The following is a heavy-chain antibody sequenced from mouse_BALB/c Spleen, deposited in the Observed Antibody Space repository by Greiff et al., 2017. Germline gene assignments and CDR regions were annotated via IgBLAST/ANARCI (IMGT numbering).Heavy chain of an antibody. CDR1: GYSITSDYA. CDR3: ARRGVTAYFDY. CDR2: ISYSGST. J-gene: IGHJ2*01. V-gene: IGHV3-2*02. D-gene: IGHD2-2*01. Sequence: EVKLMESGPGLVKPSQSLSLTCTVTGYSITSDYAWNWIRQFPGNKLEWMGYISYSGSTSYNPSLKSRISITRDTSKNQFFLQLNSVTTEDTATYYCARRGVTAYFDYWGQGTTLTVSS.